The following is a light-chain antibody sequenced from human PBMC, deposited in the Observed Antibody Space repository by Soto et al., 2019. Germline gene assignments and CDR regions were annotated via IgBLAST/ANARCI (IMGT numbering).Light chain of an antibody. Sequence: IHMTQSPPSVSASIGDRVTITCLSSQDIGRRLAWLQQKPGKAPRLLTQTVSTLQVGVPARFSGSGSGKELTITISSMEPDDFETYYCLKVANLNRKFGQGKKVDIK. CDR3: LKVANLNRK. CDR2: TVS. V-gene: IGKV1-12*01. CDR1: QDIGRR. J-gene: IGKJ1*01.